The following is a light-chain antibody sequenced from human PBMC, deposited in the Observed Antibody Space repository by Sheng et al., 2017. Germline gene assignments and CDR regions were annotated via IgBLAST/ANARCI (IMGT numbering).Light chain of an antibody. CDR2: AAS. J-gene: IGKJ1*01. CDR3: QQTSSFPPT. Sequence: DIQMTQSPSTLSASVGDRVTITCRASQSISNWLAWYQQKPGKAPKLLIYAASSLQSGVPSRFSGSGSGTDFILTISDLQPEDFATYYCQQTSSFPPTFGQGTKVEIK. CDR1: QSISNW. V-gene: IGKV1-39*01.